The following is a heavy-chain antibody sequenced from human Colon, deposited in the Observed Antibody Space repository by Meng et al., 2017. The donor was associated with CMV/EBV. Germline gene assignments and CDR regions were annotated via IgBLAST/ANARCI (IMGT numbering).Heavy chain of an antibody. CDR2: IRSGGDT. D-gene: IGHD6-13*01. CDR1: GFTISNTY. J-gene: IGHJ4*02. V-gene: IGHV3-66*01. Sequence: QVVESGGGLVQPGGSLRLSCAASGFTISNTYTSWVRQAPGKGLEWVSVIRSGGDTYYADSVKGRFIISRDNSKNTVYLQMNSLRVEDTAVYHCAKGTASGSLYYFDYWGQGALVTVSS. CDR3: AKGTASGSLYYFDY.